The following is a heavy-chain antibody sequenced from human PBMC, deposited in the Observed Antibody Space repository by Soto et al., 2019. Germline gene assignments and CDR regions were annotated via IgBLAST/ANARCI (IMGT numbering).Heavy chain of an antibody. J-gene: IGHJ6*02. Sequence: GGSLRLSCAASGFTFSSYSMNWVRQAPGKGLEWVSSISSSSSYIYYADSVKGRFTISRDNAKNSLYLQMNSLRAEDTAVYYCAGGLDYYYGMDVWGQGTTVTVSS. CDR2: ISSSSSYI. CDR1: GFTFSSYS. CDR3: AGGLDYYYGMDV. V-gene: IGHV3-21*01.